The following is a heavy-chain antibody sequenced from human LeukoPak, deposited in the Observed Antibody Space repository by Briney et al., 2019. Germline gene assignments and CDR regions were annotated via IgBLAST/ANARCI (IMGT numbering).Heavy chain of an antibody. J-gene: IGHJ5*02. V-gene: IGHV1-69*06. Sequence: GASVKVSCKASGGTFSSYAISWVRQAPGQGLEWMGGIIPIFGTANYAQKFQGRVTITADKSTGTAYMELSSLRSEDTAVYYCARGYNWNYLWFDPWGQGTLVTVSS. D-gene: IGHD1-7*01. CDR1: GGTFSSYA. CDR2: IIPIFGTA. CDR3: ARGYNWNYLWFDP.